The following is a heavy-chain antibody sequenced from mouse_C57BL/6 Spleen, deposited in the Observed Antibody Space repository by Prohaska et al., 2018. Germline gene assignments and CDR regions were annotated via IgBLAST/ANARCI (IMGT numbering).Heavy chain of an antibody. CDR3: ARDYFDY. V-gene: IGHV1-59*01. J-gene: IGHJ2*01. Sequence: QVQLQQPGAELVRPGTSVKLSCKASGYTFTSYWMHWVKQRPGQGLEWIGVIDPFDSYTNYNQKFKGKATLTVDTSSSTAYMQLSSLTSEDSAVYYCARDYFDYWGQGTTLTVSS. CDR1: GYTFTSYW. CDR2: IDPFDSYT.